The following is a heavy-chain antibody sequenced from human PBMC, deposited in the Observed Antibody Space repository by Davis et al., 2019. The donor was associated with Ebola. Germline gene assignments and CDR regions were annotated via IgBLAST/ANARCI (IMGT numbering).Heavy chain of an antibody. CDR2: VSYDPITT. D-gene: IGHD3-10*01. CDR3: ARDGGDSGIRFDS. J-gene: IGHJ4*02. Sequence: GESLKISCAASGFTFSRHGMHWVRQAPGKGLEWVAVVSYDPITTYYAESVQGRFTVSRDNFKNTLYLQMNNLRAEDTAVYYCARDGGDSGIRFDSWGRGTLVTVSS. CDR1: GFTFSRHG. V-gene: IGHV3-30*03.